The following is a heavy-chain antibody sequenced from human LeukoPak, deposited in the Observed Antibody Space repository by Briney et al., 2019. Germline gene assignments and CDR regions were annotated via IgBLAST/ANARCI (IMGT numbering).Heavy chain of an antibody. CDR1: GFSFNSYS. J-gene: IGHJ5*02. CDR2: ISSSGSYI. CDR3: ARADCSSSTCYLRSSWFDP. Sequence: PGGSLRLSCAASGFSFNSYSMDWVRQAPGKGLEWVSSISSSGSYIYYADSVKGRFTISRDNAQNSLYLQMNSLRAEDTAVYYCARADCSSSTCYLRSSWFDPWGQGTLVTVSS. V-gene: IGHV3-21*01. D-gene: IGHD2/OR15-2a*01.